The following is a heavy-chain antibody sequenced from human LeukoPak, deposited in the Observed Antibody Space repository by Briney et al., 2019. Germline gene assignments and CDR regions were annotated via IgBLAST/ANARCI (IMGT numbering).Heavy chain of an antibody. J-gene: IGHJ6*02. D-gene: IGHD2-2*01. CDR2: INHSGST. V-gene: IGHV4-34*01. Sequence: SETLSLTCAVYGGSFSGYYWSWIRQPPGKGLEWMGEINHSGSTNYNPSLKSRVTISVDTSKNQFSLKLSSVTAADTAVYYCARVPPAAIPYYYYGMDVWGQGTTVTVSS. CDR1: GGSFSGYY. CDR3: ARVPPAAIPYYYYGMDV.